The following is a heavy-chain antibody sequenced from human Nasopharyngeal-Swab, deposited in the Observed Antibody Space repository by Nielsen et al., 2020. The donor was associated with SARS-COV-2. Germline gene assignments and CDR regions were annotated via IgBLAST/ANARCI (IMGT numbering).Heavy chain of an antibody. CDR3: ATGSSSGWFFDY. J-gene: IGHJ4*02. D-gene: IGHD6-19*01. CDR2: IKQDGSEK. Sequence: GESLKISCVVSGFTFSRYWMSWVRQAPGKGLEWVANIKQDGSEKYYVDSVKGRFTISRDNAKNSLFLQMNSLRAEDTAVYYCATGSSSGWFFDYWGQGTLVTVPS. CDR1: GFTFSRYW. V-gene: IGHV3-7*03.